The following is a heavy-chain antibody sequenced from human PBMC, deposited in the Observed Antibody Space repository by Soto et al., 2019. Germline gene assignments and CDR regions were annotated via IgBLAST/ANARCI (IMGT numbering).Heavy chain of an antibody. Sequence: SETLSLTCTVSGGSISSYYWSWIRQPPGKGLEWIGYIYYSGSTNYNPSLKSRVTISVDTSKNQFSLKLSSVTAADTAVYYCARGRGYSYGYLDYWGQGTLVTSP. CDR1: GGSISSYY. J-gene: IGHJ4*02. CDR2: IYYSGST. D-gene: IGHD5-18*01. CDR3: ARGRGYSYGYLDY. V-gene: IGHV4-59*01.